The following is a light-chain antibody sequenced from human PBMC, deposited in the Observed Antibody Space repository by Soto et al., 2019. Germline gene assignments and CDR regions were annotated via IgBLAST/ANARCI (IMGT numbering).Light chain of an antibody. CDR2: GAS. V-gene: IGKV3-20*01. J-gene: IGKJ5*01. CDR1: QSISSSF. CDR3: QQYDNSPIT. Sequence: EIVLTQSPGILSLSPVERSSLSCGASQSISSSFLAWYQQKPGQAPRLLIYGASSRATGIPDRFSGTGSETDFTLTISRLESEDFAVYYCQQYDNSPITFGQGTRLEIK.